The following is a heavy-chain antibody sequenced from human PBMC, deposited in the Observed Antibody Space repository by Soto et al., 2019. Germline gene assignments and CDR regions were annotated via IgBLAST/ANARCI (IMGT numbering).Heavy chain of an antibody. CDR1: GFTFSSYR. V-gene: IGHV3-7*05. J-gene: IGHJ6*02. CDR3: ARDGDNHNYYYYGMDV. CDR2: IKQDGSE. Sequence: GGSLRLSCAASGFTFSSYRMSWVRQATGKGLEWVANIKQDGSENYVDSVKGRFTVSRDNARDSLYLQMNSLRADDTAVYYCARDGDNHNYYYYGMDVWGQGTTVTVSS. D-gene: IGHD2-21*01.